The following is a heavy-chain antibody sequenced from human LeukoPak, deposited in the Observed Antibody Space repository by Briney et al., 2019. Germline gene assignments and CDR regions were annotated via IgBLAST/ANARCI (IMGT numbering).Heavy chain of an antibody. Sequence: ASVKVSCKASGYTSTSYYMHWVRQAPGQGLEWMGIINPSGGSTSYAQKFQGRVAMTRDMSTSTVYMELSSLRSEDTAVYYCARDGRFFRSEFYYYYYYYMDVWGKGTTVTVSS. J-gene: IGHJ6*03. V-gene: IGHV1-46*01. CDR1: GYTSTSYY. CDR2: INPSGGST. CDR3: ARDGRFFRSEFYYYYYYYMDV. D-gene: IGHD3-3*01.